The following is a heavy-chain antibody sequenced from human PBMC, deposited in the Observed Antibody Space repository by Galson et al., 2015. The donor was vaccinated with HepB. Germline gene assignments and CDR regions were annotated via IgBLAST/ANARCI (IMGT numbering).Heavy chain of an antibody. J-gene: IGHJ5*02. Sequence: SVKVSCKASGYTFTGYFTHWVRQAPGQGLEWMGRIDPNSGVTNYAQKFQGRVTMTRDTSISTAYMELSSLRSDDTAVYYCARGLHRGVIGSWGQGTLVPVSS. CDR2: IDPNSGVT. CDR3: ARGLHRGVIGS. D-gene: IGHD3-10*01. V-gene: IGHV1-2*06. CDR1: GYTFTGYF.